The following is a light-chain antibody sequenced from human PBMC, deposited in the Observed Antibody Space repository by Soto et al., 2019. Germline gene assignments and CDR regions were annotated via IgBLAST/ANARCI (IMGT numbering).Light chain of an antibody. CDR2: GAS. V-gene: IGKV3-20*01. J-gene: IGKJ1*01. CDR3: QRYGS. CDR1: QSVDIN. Sequence: EIVLTQSPATLSVSPGERVTLSCRASQSVDINLAWYQQKPGQAPRLLIYGASRRATGVPDRFSGSGSGTDFTLTISRLEPEDFAVYYCQRYGSFGQGTKVDIK.